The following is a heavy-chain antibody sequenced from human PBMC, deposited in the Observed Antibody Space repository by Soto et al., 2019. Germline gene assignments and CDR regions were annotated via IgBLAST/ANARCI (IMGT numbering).Heavy chain of an antibody. D-gene: IGHD6-19*01. V-gene: IGHV3-11*01. CDR1: GFTFSDDY. CDR2: ISTTGSTT. CDR3: GRSPGYSSGWFQH. J-gene: IGHJ1*01. Sequence: PGGSLRLSCAASGFTFSDDYMSWIRQAPGKGLEWVSYISTTGSTTYYADSVKGRFTISRDNAKNSLFLQMDSLRADDTAVYYCGRSPGYSSGWFQHWGQGTLVTVSS.